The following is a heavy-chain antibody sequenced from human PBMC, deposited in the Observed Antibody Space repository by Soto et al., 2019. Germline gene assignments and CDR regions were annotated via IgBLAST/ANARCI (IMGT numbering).Heavy chain of an antibody. V-gene: IGHV1-2*02. CDR1: GYTFTVYY. J-gene: IGHJ6*02. CDR3: ARRVAGTGQNYYGMDV. Sequence: GASVKVSCKASGYTFTVYYMHWVRQAPGQGLEWMGWINPNSGVTNYAQKLQGRVTMTRDTSISTAYMELSRLRSDDTAVYYCARRVAGTGQNYYGMDVWGQGTTVTVSS. D-gene: IGHD6-19*01. CDR2: INPNSGVT.